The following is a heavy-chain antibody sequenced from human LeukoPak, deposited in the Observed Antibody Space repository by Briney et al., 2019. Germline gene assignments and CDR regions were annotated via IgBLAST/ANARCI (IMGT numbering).Heavy chain of an antibody. CDR2: VNADGGNT. Sequence: GGSLRLSCAASGFSFSDYWMHWVRQGPGKGLEWVSTVNADGGNTYYADSVKGRFTISRDNSKSTLILQMNSLRVEDTALYYCTKRVKYGGTWDHFADWGQGTLVTVSS. V-gene: IGHV3-23*01. D-gene: IGHD1-26*01. CDR3: TKRVKYGGTWDHFAD. J-gene: IGHJ4*02. CDR1: GFSFSDYW.